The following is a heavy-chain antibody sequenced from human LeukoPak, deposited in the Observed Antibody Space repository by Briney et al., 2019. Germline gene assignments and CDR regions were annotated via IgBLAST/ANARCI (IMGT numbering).Heavy chain of an antibody. D-gene: IGHD1-26*01. CDR1: GYTFTSYD. Sequence: ASVKVSCKASGYTFTSYDINWVRQATGQRQEGMGWMNPNSRNTGYAHKFQGRVTMTRNTSISKAYMELSSLRSEDTAVYYCARGGLRIVYWGQGTLVSVAS. CDR2: MNPNSRNT. CDR3: ARGGLRIVY. J-gene: IGHJ4*02. V-gene: IGHV1-8*01.